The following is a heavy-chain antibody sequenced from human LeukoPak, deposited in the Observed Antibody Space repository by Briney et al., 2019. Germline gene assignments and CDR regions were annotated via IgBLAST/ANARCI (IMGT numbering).Heavy chain of an antibody. D-gene: IGHD3-10*01. CDR1: GFTFSSYS. J-gene: IGHJ5*02. CDR2: ISGSGGCT. Sequence: GGSLRLSCAASGFTFSSYSISWVRQAPGKGLEWGSAISGSGGCTYYADSGKGRFTISRDNSKNTLYLKMNSLRAEDTAVYYCAKERPEVWFGEINWFDPWGQGTLVTVSS. V-gene: IGHV3-23*01. CDR3: AKERPEVWFGEINWFDP.